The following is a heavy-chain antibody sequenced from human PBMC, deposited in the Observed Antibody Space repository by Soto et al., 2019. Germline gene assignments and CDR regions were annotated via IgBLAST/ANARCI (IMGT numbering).Heavy chain of an antibody. J-gene: IGHJ4*02. Sequence: GGSLRLSCAASGFTFSSYAMSWVRQAPGKGLEWVSAISGSGGSTYYADSVKGRFTISRDNSKNTLYLQMNSLRAEDTAVYYCAKEYWAGSCYACPFDYWGQGTLVTVSS. CDR1: GFTFSSYA. CDR2: ISGSGGST. D-gene: IGHD2-15*01. V-gene: IGHV3-23*01. CDR3: AKEYWAGSCYACPFDY.